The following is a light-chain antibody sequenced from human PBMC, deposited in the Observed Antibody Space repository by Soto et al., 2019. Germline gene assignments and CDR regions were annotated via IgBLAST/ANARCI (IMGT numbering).Light chain of an antibody. CDR1: QSLVHIDGNTY. CDR2: RIS. V-gene: IGKV2-24*01. CDR3: MQATQSYT. Sequence: DIVLTQTRLSSPVTLGQPASISCRSSQSLVHIDGNTYFNWLQQRPGQPPRLLIYRISNRCPGVADRVSGSGAGTDFTLKISRVDVEDVGVYYCMQATQSYTVCQGTRLEIK. J-gene: IGKJ2*01.